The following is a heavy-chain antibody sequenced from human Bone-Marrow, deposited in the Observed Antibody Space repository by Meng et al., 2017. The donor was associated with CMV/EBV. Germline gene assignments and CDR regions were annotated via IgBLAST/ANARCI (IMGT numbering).Heavy chain of an antibody. CDR1: GFTFSSYG. CDR2: IRYDGSNK. CDR3: ARTPTPGYCSSTSCYTDAYDI. Sequence: GESLKIACAASGFTFSSYGMHWVRQAPGKGLEWVAFIRYDGSNKYYADSVKGRFTISRDNSKNTLYLQMNSLRAEDTAVYYCARTPTPGYCSSTSCYTDAYDIWGQGTMVTVSS. J-gene: IGHJ3*02. V-gene: IGHV3-30*02. D-gene: IGHD2-2*02.